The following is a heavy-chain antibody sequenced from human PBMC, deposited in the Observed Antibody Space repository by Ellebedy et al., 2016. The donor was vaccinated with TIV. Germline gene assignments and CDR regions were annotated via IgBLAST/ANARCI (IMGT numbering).Heavy chain of an antibody. V-gene: IGHV3-74*01. D-gene: IGHD4-23*01. J-gene: IGHJ4*02. CDR2: INTDGSTT. Sequence: GGSLRLSXAASGFTFSNYWIHWVRQAPGKGLVWVSRINTDGSTTNYADSVKGRFTISRDNAKNTLYLQMNSLRAEDTAVYYCARSAFYGGKGYYFDYWGQGTLVTVSS. CDR3: ARSAFYGGKGYYFDY. CDR1: GFTFSNYW.